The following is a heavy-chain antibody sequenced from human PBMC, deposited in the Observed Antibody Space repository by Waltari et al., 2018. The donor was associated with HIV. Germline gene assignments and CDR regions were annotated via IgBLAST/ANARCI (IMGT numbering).Heavy chain of an antibody. CDR3: ARHALRVGAAYWNFDL. CDR1: GGSISNSHSF. V-gene: IGHV4-39*01. Sequence: HLQLQESGPGLVKPSDTLSLPCPVSGGSISNSHSFRRWIRQTPGKGLEWIGSIYYSGTTYYNPSLKSRVTISVDTSKNQFSLKLSSVTTADTAVFYCARHALRVGAAYWNFDLWGRGTLVTVSS. J-gene: IGHJ2*01. D-gene: IGHD1-26*01. CDR2: IYYSGTT.